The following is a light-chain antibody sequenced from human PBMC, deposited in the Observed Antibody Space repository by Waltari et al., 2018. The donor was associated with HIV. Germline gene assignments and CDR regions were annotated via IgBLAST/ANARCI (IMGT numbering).Light chain of an antibody. CDR1: SGSIVSNY. J-gene: IGLJ2*01. CDR3: QSFDSSSVV. CDR2: EDN. V-gene: IGLV6-57*01. Sequence: NFMLTQPHSVSESPGKTVTISCTRSSGSIVSNYVQWFQQRPGSSPTTVIFEDNRRPSGVPDRFSGSIDMSSNSASLTISGLKTDDEADYYCQSFDSSSVVFGGGTKLTVL.